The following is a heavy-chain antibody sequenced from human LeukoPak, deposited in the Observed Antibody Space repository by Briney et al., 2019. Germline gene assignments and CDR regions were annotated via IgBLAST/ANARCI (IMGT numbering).Heavy chain of an antibody. V-gene: IGHV3-74*01. Sequence: GGSLRLSCAASGFTFSSYWMHWVRQAPGKGLVRVSRIKGDGSHTIYADSVKGRFTISRDNAKNTLYLQMNSLRAEDTAVYYCVRDNDVWASDIWGQGTMVTVSS. CDR1: GFTFSSYW. D-gene: IGHD1-1*01. CDR2: IKGDGSHT. CDR3: VRDNDVWASDI. J-gene: IGHJ3*02.